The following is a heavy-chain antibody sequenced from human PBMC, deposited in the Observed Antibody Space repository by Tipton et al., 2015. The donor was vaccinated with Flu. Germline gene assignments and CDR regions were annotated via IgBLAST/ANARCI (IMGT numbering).Heavy chain of an antibody. CDR3: ARRIIPDAFDI. Sequence: TLSLTCTVSGGSISSYYWSWIRQPPGKGLEWIGYIYYSGSTNYNPSLKSRVTISVDTSKNQFSLKLSSVTAADTAVYYCARRIIPDAFDIWGQGTMVTVSS. CDR1: GGSISSYY. D-gene: IGHD1-14*01. CDR2: IYYSGST. J-gene: IGHJ3*02. V-gene: IGHV4-59*01.